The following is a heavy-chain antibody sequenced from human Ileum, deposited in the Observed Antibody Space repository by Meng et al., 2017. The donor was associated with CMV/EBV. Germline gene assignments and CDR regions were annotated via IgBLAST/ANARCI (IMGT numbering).Heavy chain of an antibody. CDR3: AKGVSVFGVVPDH. CDR2: VGGNGDGT. Sequence: GESLKTPCIASGFTFSSYAMSRVRQAPGKGLEWVSDVGGNGDGTYHADSVKGRFTISRDNSRNTLYLQMNSLRADDTAVYYCAKGVSVFGVVPDHWGQGTLVTVSS. J-gene: IGHJ4*02. V-gene: IGHV3-23*01. D-gene: IGHD3-3*01. CDR1: GFTFSSYA.